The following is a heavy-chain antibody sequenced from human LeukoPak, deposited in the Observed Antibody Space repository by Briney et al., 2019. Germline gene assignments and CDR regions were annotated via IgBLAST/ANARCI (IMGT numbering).Heavy chain of an antibody. CDR2: IRSKAYGGTT. CDR1: GFTFGDYA. D-gene: IGHD5-24*01. J-gene: IGHJ6*03. V-gene: IGHV3-49*03. CDR3: TRERAEMAIFYYYYYMDV. Sequence: GGSLRLSCTASGFTFGDYAMSWFRQAPGKGLEWVGFIRSKAYGGTTEYAASVKGRFTISRDDSKSIAYLQMNSLKTEDTAVYYCTRERAEMAIFYYYYYMDVWGKGTTVTVSS.